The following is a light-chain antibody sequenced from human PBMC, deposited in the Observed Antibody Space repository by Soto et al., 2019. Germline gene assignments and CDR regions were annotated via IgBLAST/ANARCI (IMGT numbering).Light chain of an antibody. Sequence: AIPLTQSPSSLSASVGDRVTITCRASQDIRGALAWYQQKPGKPPKRLIFDVSSLQSGVPSRISGSGSGTEFTLTISSLQAEDGATYYCQQFNTYPITFGQGTRREIK. CDR2: DVS. V-gene: IGKV1-13*02. CDR3: QQFNTYPIT. CDR1: QDIRGA. J-gene: IGKJ5*01.